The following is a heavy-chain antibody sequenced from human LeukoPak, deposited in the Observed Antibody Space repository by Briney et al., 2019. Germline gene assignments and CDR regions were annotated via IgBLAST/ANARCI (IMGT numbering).Heavy chain of an antibody. CDR2: ISSSSTTI. Sequence: GGSLRLSCAASGFTFSDYNMNWVRQAPGKGLEWISYISSSSTTIYYADSVKGRITISRDNAKNSLYLQMNSLRAGDTAVYYCARVEGYDFWSGYITQNDAFDVWGQGTMVTVSS. CDR3: ARVEGYDFWSGYITQNDAFDV. D-gene: IGHD3-3*01. CDR1: GFTFSDYN. V-gene: IGHV3-48*04. J-gene: IGHJ3*01.